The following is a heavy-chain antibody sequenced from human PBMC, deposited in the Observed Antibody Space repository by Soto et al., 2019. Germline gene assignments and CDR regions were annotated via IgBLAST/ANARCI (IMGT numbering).Heavy chain of an antibody. D-gene: IGHD3-22*01. CDR1: GFTFSSYD. J-gene: IGHJ3*02. CDR2: ISYDGSNK. CDR3: AKSGDSSGYYYVDGAFDI. Sequence: GGSLRLSCAASGFTFSSYDMHWVRQAPGKGLEWVAVISYDGSNKYYADSVKGRFTISRDNSKNTLYLQMNSLRAEDTAVYYCAKSGDSSGYYYVDGAFDIWGQGTMVTVSS. V-gene: IGHV3-30*18.